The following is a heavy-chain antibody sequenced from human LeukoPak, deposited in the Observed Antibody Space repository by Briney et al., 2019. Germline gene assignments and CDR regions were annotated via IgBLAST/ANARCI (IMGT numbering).Heavy chain of an antibody. V-gene: IGHV4-39*01. CDR3: ATHVDTVMVSSYYYYGMDI. Sequence: SETLSLTCTVSGGSISRSQYYWGWIRQPPGKGLEWIGSIYYSGNTYYNPSLKSRVTISVDTSKNQFSLKMSSVTAADTAVYYCATHVDTVMVSSYYYYGMDIWGHGTTVTVSS. CDR1: GGSISRSQYY. D-gene: IGHD5-18*01. CDR2: IYYSGNT. J-gene: IGHJ6*02.